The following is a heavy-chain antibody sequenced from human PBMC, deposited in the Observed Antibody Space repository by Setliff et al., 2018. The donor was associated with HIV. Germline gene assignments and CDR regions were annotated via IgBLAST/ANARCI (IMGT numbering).Heavy chain of an antibody. CDR2: INHSGSA. Sequence: SETLSLTCAVYGGSFTGYYWTWIRQPPGKGLEWIGEINHSGSADYSPALKSRVTISIDTSKNQFSLKLSSVTAADTAIYYCARQTWEYYDTLTGYYRSPKNFDSWGQGTLVTVSS. V-gene: IGHV4-34*01. D-gene: IGHD3-9*01. CDR3: ARQTWEYYDTLTGYYRSPKNFDS. J-gene: IGHJ4*02. CDR1: GGSFTGYY.